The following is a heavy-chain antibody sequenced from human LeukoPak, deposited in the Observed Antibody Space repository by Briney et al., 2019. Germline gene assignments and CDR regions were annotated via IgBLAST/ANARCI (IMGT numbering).Heavy chain of an antibody. CDR1: GYTFTSYG. V-gene: IGHV1-18*01. J-gene: IGHJ3*02. Sequence: ASVNVSCKASGYTFTSYGISWVRQAPGQGLEWMGWISAYNGNTNYAQKLQGRVTMTTDTSTSTAYMELRSLRSDDTAVYYCARVVNFGWVNSTQAFDIWGQGTMVTVSS. CDR3: ARVVNFGWVNSTQAFDI. D-gene: IGHD4-23*01. CDR2: ISAYNGNT.